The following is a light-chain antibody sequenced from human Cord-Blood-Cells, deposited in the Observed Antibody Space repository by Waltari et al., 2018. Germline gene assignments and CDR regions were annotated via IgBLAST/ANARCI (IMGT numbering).Light chain of an antibody. CDR1: QSISSW. CDR3: QQYNSYSPST. J-gene: IGKJ5*01. CDR2: DAS. V-gene: IGKV1-5*01. Sequence: DIQMTQSPSTLSASVGDRVTITCRASQSISSWLAWYQQKPGKAPKLLIYDASSWESGVPSRFSGSGSGTECTLTISSLQPDDFATYYCQQYNSYSPSTFGQGTRLEIK.